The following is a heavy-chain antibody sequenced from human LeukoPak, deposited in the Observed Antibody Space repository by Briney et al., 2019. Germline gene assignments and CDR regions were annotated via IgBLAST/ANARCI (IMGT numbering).Heavy chain of an antibody. Sequence: GGSLRLSCAASGFTFSSYGMHWVRQAPGKGLEWVAFIRYDGSNKYYADSVKGRFTISRDNSKNTLYLQMNSLRAEDTAVYYCAKDEVEWELRSAYFDYWGQGTLVTVSS. D-gene: IGHD1-26*01. CDR1: GFTFSSYG. J-gene: IGHJ4*02. CDR2: IRYDGSNK. CDR3: AKDEVEWELRSAYFDY. V-gene: IGHV3-30*02.